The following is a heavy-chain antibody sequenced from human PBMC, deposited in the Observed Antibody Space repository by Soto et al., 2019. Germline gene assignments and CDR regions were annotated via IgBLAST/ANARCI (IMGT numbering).Heavy chain of an antibody. CDR1: GFIFRNAW. D-gene: IGHD2-21*01. Sequence: EVQLIESGGGLVKPGGSLRLSCAASGFIFRNAWMHWVRQAPGKGLQWVGRVKSEPDGGAIDYAPPLKGRFTISRDDSMNTVFLHISNLKNEDTGVYYCNTYCAENQNRHVHYWGKGTLVDVS. J-gene: IGHJ4*02. CDR2: VKSEPDGGAI. V-gene: IGHV3-15*07. CDR3: NTYCAENQNRHVHY.